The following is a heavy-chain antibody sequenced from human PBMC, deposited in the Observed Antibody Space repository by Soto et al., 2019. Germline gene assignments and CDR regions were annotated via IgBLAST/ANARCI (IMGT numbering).Heavy chain of an antibody. Sequence: PGGSLKLSCAASGFGVSSVYMAWVRQAPGKGLEWVSVLFVVYPSYYADSVKGRFTISRDSSENTVYLQLDSLRADDTAVYYCARLLGRSYSYKHYYALDVWGQGTTVTVSS. CDR3: ARLLGRSYSYKHYYALDV. J-gene: IGHJ6*02. V-gene: IGHV3-53*01. CDR1: GFGVSSVY. D-gene: IGHD3-16*01. CDR2: LFVVYPS.